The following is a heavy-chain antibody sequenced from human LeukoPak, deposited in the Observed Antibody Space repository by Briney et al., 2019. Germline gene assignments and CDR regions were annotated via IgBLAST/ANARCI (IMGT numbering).Heavy chain of an antibody. Sequence: SETLSLTCTVSGGSIGSYYWSWIRQPPGKGLEWIGYIYYSGSTNYNPSLKSRVTISVDTSKNQFSLKLSSVTAADTAVYYCARLGYTSGFYFFDFWGQGTLVTVSS. D-gene: IGHD6-19*01. CDR3: ARLGYTSGFYFFDF. V-gene: IGHV4-59*01. CDR1: GGSIGSYY. CDR2: IYYSGST. J-gene: IGHJ4*02.